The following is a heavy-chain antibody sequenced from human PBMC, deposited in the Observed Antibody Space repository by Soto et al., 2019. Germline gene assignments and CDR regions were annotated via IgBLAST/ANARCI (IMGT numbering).Heavy chain of an antibody. J-gene: IGHJ4*02. CDR3: AKHSLEYQLLWGAYFDY. Sequence: GGSLRLSCAASGFTFSSYAMSWVRQAPGKGLEWVSAISGSGGSTYYADSVKGRFTISRDNSKNTLYLQMNSLRAEDTAVYYCAKHSLEYQLLWGAYFDYWGQGTLVTVSS. CDR1: GFTFSSYA. CDR2: ISGSGGST. V-gene: IGHV3-23*01. D-gene: IGHD2-2*01.